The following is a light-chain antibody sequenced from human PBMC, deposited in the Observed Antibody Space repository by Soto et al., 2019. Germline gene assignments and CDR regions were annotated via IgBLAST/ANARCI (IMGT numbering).Light chain of an antibody. CDR3: QQYNSYSPLT. CDR1: QSISSW. Sequence: DIQMTQSPSTLSASVGDRVTITGRASQSISSWVAWYQQKPGKGPKLLIYKASHLESGVPSRFSGSGSGTEITLTISSLQPDDFATYYCQQYNSYSPLTFGGGTKVDIK. V-gene: IGKV1-5*03. J-gene: IGKJ4*01. CDR2: KAS.